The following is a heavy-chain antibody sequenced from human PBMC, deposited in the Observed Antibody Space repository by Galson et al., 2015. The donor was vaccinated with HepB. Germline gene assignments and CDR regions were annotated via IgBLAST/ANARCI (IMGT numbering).Heavy chain of an antibody. V-gene: IGHV3-33*06. CDR1: GFTFSNSG. CDR2: TWPDGINN. J-gene: IGHJ4*02. Sequence: SLRLSCAVSGFTFSNSGMHWVRQAPGKGLEWVAVTWPDGINNYYADSVKGRFTISRDNFKNTLYLQMKSLRAEDTAVYYCAKDAYRVSYYFDSRGQGTLVTVSA. CDR3: AKDAYRVSYYFDS. D-gene: IGHD3-16*01.